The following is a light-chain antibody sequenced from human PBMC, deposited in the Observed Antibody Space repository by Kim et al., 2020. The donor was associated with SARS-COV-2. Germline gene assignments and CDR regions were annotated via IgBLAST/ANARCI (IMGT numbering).Light chain of an antibody. CDR2: AAS. CDR3: QQYYSYPRT. J-gene: IGKJ2*01. Sequence: AIRMTQSPSSLSASTGDRVTITCRASQGISSYLAWYQQKPGKAPKLLIYAASTLQSGVPSRFSGSGSGTDFTLIISCLQSEDFATYYCQQYYSYPRTFGQGTKLEI. CDR1: QGISSY. V-gene: IGKV1-8*01.